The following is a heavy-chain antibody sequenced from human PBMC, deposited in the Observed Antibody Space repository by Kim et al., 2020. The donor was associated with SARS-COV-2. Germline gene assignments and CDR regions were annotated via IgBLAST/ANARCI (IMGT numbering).Heavy chain of an antibody. J-gene: IGHJ4*02. CDR3: ARVKPTSHTYYYDSSGYYSSFPDY. Sequence: SVKVSCKASGGTFSSYAISWVRQAPGQGLEWMGRIIPILGIANYAQKFQGRVTITADKSTSTAYMELSSLRSEDTAVYYCARVKPTSHTYYYDSSGYYSSFPDYWGQGTLVAVSS. CDR2: IIPILGIA. CDR1: GGTFSSYA. V-gene: IGHV1-69*04. D-gene: IGHD3-22*01.